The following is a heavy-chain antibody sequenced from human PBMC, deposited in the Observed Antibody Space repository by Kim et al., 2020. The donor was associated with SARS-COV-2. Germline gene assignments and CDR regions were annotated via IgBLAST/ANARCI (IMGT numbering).Heavy chain of an antibody. Sequence: GSLRLSCTASGFSFGDYGMSWFRQAPGKGLEWVAFIRSIHYGGAANYATSVRARFTISRDNSKSIAYLQMNSLMTDDTALYYCVRDGRGYSTDYFRYWGRGTLVTVSS. J-gene: IGHJ4*02. V-gene: IGHV3-49*03. CDR1: GFSFGDYG. D-gene: IGHD5-18*01. CDR3: VRDGRGYSTDYFRY. CDR2: IRSIHYGGAA.